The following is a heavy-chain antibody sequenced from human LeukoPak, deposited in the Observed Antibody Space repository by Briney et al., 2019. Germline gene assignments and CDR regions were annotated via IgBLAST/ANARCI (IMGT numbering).Heavy chain of an antibody. Sequence: PSETLSLTCAVYGGSFSGYYWGWIRQPPGKGLEWIGEINHSGSTNYNPSLKSRVTISVDTSKNQFSLKLSSVTAADTAVYYCARGRWNVVITRTKPRYFDLWGRGTLVTVSS. D-gene: IGHD3-22*01. CDR1: GGSFSGYY. J-gene: IGHJ2*01. V-gene: IGHV4-34*01. CDR3: ARGRWNVVITRTKPRYFDL. CDR2: INHSGST.